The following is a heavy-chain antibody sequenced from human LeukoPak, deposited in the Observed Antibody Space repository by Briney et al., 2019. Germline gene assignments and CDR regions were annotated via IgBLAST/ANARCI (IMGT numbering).Heavy chain of an antibody. J-gene: IGHJ4*02. D-gene: IGHD3-10*01. CDR2: VKSKTDGGTT. V-gene: IGHV3-15*05. CDR3: TTGLWFGEN. CDR1: GLTFSKAW. Sequence: GGSLRLSCAASGLTFSKAWMNWVRQAPGKGLEWVGRVKSKTDGGTTDYGAPVKGRFTISRDDSKDTLYLQMDSLKIEDTAVYYCTTGLWFGENWGQGTLVTVSS.